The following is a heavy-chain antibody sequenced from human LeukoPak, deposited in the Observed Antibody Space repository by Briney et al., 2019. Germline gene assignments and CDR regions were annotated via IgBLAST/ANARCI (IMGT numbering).Heavy chain of an antibody. V-gene: IGHV3-23*01. CDR2: ISGSGGAT. J-gene: IGHJ4*02. D-gene: IGHD3-16*02. CDR1: GFTFSSYG. Sequence: GGSLRLSCAASGFTFSSYGMSWVRQAPGKWLEWVSAISGSGGATYYADSVKGRFTISRDNSKNTLYLQMNSLRAEDTAVYYCAKEGGAGRYDYIWGSYRSDYWGQGTLVTVSS. CDR3: AKEGGAGRYDYIWGSYRSDY.